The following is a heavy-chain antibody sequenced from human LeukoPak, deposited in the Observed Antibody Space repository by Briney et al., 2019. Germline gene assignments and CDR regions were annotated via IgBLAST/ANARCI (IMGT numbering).Heavy chain of an antibody. V-gene: IGHV4-39*07. D-gene: IGHD3-10*01. CDR3: ARLSLRPTYYYGSGSYSPLYYYMDV. J-gene: IGHJ6*03. CDR2: IYHSGST. Sequence: SETLSLTCTVSGGSISSSSYYWGWIRQPPGKGLEWIGSIYHSGSTYYNPSLKSRVTISVDTSKNQFSLKLSSVTAADTAVYYCARLSLRPTYYYGSGSYSPLYYYMDVWGKGTTVTISS. CDR1: GGSISSSSYY.